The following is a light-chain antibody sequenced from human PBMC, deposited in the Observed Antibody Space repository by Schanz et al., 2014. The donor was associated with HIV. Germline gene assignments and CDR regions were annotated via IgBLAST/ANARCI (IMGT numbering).Light chain of an antibody. Sequence: QSALTQPASVSGSPGQSITISCTGTSSDVGGYNFVSWYQQNPGKAPKLMISDVSNRPSGVSDRFSGSKSGNTASLTISGLQAEDEADYYCCSYTTTSTYVFGAGTKLTVL. CDR2: DVS. CDR3: CSYTTTSTYV. V-gene: IGLV2-14*01. CDR1: SSDVGGYNF. J-gene: IGLJ1*01.